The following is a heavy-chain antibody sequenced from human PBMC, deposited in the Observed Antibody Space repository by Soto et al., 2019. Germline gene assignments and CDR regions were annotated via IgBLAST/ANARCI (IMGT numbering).Heavy chain of an antibody. Sequence: DVQLVESGGGLAQPGGSLRLSCTASGFSFSTYWMHWVRQVPGKGPVWVSRISGDGNTTTYADSVKGRFTISRDNANNILYLEMNTLRAEDTAVYHCTRGPLVDSAGTGAHWGQGTLVTVSS. D-gene: IGHD6-13*01. CDR1: GFSFSTYW. J-gene: IGHJ4*02. CDR3: TRGPLVDSAGTGAH. V-gene: IGHV3-74*03. CDR2: ISGDGNTT.